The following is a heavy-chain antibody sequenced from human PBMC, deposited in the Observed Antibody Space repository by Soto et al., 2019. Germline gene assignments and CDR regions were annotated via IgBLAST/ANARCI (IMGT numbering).Heavy chain of an antibody. J-gene: IGHJ4*02. Sequence: QVQLVQSGGEVKKPGASVKVSCKASGYTFISYGITWVRQAPGQGLEWMGSTHAYNGNTNYAQNLQGRVTMTTDTSTSTASMELRSLRSDDTAVYFCARVGMKNYDFWSGYLDHWGQGTLITVSS. CDR1: GYTFISYG. CDR3: ARVGMKNYDFWSGYLDH. V-gene: IGHV1-18*04. CDR2: THAYNGNT. D-gene: IGHD3-3*01.